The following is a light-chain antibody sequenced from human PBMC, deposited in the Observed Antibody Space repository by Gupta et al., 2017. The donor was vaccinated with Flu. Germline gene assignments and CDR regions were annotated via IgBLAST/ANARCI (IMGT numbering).Light chain of an antibody. CDR2: DVT. J-gene: IGLJ2*01. CDR1: LNDVGKYNY. CDR3: CSYAGTYVV. Sequence: GTLNDVGKYNYVSWYQQHPGKAPKLIIYDVTKRPSGVPDRFSVSKSGNTASLTISGLQAEDETDYYCCSYAGTYVVFGGGTKLTVL. V-gene: IGLV2-11*03.